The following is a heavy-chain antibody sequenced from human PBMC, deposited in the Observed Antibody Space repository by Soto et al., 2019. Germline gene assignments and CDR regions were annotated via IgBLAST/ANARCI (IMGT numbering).Heavy chain of an antibody. Sequence: HPGGSLRLSCAASGFTFSSYATSWVRQAPGKGLEWVSAISGSGGSTYYADSVKGRFTISRDNSKNTLYLQMNSLRAEDTAVYYCAKDLYDSSGYYHKLDYWGQGTLVTVSS. D-gene: IGHD3-22*01. CDR3: AKDLYDSSGYYHKLDY. CDR2: ISGSGGST. CDR1: GFTFSSYA. J-gene: IGHJ4*02. V-gene: IGHV3-23*01.